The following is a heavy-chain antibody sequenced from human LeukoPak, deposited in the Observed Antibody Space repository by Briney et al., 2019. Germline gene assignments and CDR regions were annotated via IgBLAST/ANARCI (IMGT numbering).Heavy chain of an antibody. D-gene: IGHD6-25*01. CDR2: IDHSGSA. V-gene: IGHV4-34*01. CDR3: ARARGTEAIDY. Sequence: PSETLSLTCAVYGGTFSGYYWSWIRQPPGKGREWIGDIDHSGSANYKPSLKSRVTTSVDTSKNQFSLKVSSVTAADTAVYYCARARGTEAIDYWGQGTLVTVSS. J-gene: IGHJ4*02. CDR1: GGTFSGYY.